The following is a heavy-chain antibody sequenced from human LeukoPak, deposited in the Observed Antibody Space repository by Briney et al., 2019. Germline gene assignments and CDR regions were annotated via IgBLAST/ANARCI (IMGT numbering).Heavy chain of an antibody. CDR1: GFTFSSYS. CDR2: ISSSSSYI. V-gene: IGHV3-21*01. CDR3: ARDPRGGDPL. D-gene: IGHD2-21*02. J-gene: IGHJ4*02. Sequence: PGGSLRLSCAASGFTFSSYSMNWVRQAPGKGLEWVSSISSSSSYIYYADSVKGRFTISRDNAKNSLYLQMNSLRVEDTAVYYCARDPRGGDPLWGQGTLVTVSS.